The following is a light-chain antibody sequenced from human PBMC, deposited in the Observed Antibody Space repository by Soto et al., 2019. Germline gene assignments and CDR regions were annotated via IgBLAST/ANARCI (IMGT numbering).Light chain of an antibody. CDR1: SSNIGSTYD. CDR3: QSYDDSLSVHYV. CDR2: GNT. V-gene: IGLV1-40*01. J-gene: IGLJ1*01. Sequence: QSVLTQPPSVSGAPGQRVTISCTGSSSNIGSTYDVQWYQQLPGTAPKLLIHGNTNRPSGVPERFSGSKSGTSASLAITGLQADDEADYYCQSYDDSLSVHYVFGTGTKLTV.